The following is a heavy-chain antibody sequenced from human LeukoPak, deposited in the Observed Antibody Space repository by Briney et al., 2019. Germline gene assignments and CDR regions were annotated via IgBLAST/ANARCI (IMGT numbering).Heavy chain of an antibody. CDR3: ARGQIPSRVYAISGWFDP. CDR2: MNPNSGNT. D-gene: IGHD2-8*01. V-gene: IGHV1-8*01. CDR1: GYTFTGYD. J-gene: IGHJ5*02. Sequence: ASVKVSCKASGYTFTGYDINWVRQATGQGLEWMGWMNPNSGNTGYAQKFQGRVTMTRNTSISTAYMELSSLRSEDTAVYYCARGQIPSRVYAISGWFDPWGQGTLVTVSS.